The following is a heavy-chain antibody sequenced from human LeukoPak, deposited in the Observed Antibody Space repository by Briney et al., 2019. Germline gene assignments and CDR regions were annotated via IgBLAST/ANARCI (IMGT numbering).Heavy chain of an antibody. J-gene: IGHJ4*02. CDR2: INTNNGNT. V-gene: IGHV1-18*01. D-gene: IGHD1-26*01. Sequence: ASVKVSCKAAGYIFTSYGLSWVRQAPGQGLECMGWINTNNGNTNYAQKLQDRVTMTTDTSTGTAYMELRSLRSDDTAVYYCARIIVGATVGGVDYWGQGTLVTVSS. CDR1: GYIFTSYG. CDR3: ARIIVGATVGGVDY.